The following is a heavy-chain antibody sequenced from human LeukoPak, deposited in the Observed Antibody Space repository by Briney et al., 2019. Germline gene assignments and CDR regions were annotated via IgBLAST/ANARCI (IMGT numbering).Heavy chain of an antibody. CDR3: AKDVLEK. CDR2: IKGDGSEK. V-gene: IGHV3-7*01. J-gene: IGHJ4*02. Sequence: GGSLRLSCAAAGFTFSGHWMSWVRQAPGMGLEWVATIKGDGSEKFYVDSVKGRFTISRDDAENSLQLQMNSLRDEDTAVYYCAKDVLEKWGQGTLVSVSS. CDR1: GFTFSGHW.